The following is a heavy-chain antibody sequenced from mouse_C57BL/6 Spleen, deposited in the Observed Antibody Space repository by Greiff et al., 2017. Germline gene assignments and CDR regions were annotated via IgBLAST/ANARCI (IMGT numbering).Heavy chain of an antibody. CDR3: ARSDTTVHAMDY. D-gene: IGHD1-1*01. Sequence: VQLQQSGPELVKPGASVKIPCKASGYTFTDYNMDWVKQSHGKSLEWIGDINPNNGGTIYNQKFKGKATLTVDKSSSTAYMELRSLTSEDTAVYYCARSDTTVHAMDYWGQGTSVTVSS. CDR1: GYTFTDYN. V-gene: IGHV1-18*01. J-gene: IGHJ4*01. CDR2: INPNNGGT.